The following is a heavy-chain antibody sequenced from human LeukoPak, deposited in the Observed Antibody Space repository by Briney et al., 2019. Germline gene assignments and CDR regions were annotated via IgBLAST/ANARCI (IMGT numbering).Heavy chain of an antibody. CDR3: AKDSYGSGSYSWFDP. D-gene: IGHD3-10*01. CDR1: GFTFDDYA. J-gene: IGHJ5*02. V-gene: IGHV3-9*01. CDR2: ISWNSGSI. Sequence: PGRSLRLSCAASGFTFDDYAMHWVRQAPGKGLQWFSGISWNSGSIGYADSVKGRFTISRDNAKNSVYLQMNSLRAEDTALYYCAKDSYGSGSYSWFDPWGQGTLVTVSS.